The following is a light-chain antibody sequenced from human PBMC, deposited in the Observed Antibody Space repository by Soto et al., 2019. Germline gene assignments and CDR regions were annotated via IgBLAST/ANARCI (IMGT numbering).Light chain of an antibody. CDR2: DVN. CDR1: TSDVGNYNY. Sequence: QSALTQPRSVSGSPGQSVTISCTGTTSDVGNYNYVSWYQQNPGKAPKLMIYDVNKRPSGVPDRFSGSKSGNTASLTISGLQADDEADYYCCSYAGTYTFEFGGGTKLTVI. CDR3: CSYAGTYTFE. J-gene: IGLJ2*01. V-gene: IGLV2-11*01.